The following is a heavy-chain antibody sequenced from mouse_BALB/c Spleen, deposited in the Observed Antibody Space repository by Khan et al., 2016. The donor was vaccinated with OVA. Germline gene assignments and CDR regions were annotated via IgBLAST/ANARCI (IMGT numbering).Heavy chain of an antibody. D-gene: IGHD1-1*01. J-gene: IGHJ4*01. CDR1: GYSITSDYA. V-gene: IGHV3-2*02. CDR3: ARKNYYGYAMDY. CDR2: ISYGGST. Sequence: EVKLLESGPGLVKPSQSLSLTCTVTGYSITSDYAWDWIRQFPGNKLEWMGYISYGGSTSYNPSLKSRISITRYTSKNQFFLQLNSVTTEDTATYYCARKNYYGYAMDYWGQGTSVTVSS.